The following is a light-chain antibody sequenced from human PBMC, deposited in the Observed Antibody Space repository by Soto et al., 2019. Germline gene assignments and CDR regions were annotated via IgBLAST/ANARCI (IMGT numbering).Light chain of an antibody. CDR3: SSYTSSGTLGV. J-gene: IGLJ1*01. V-gene: IGLV2-14*01. CDR1: SSDVGGHNY. Sequence: QSALTQPASVSGSPGQSITISCTGTSSDVGGHNYVSWYQLHPGKAPKLMIYDVSNRPSGVSNRFSGSKSGNTASLTISGRQAEDGAEYYCSSYTSSGTLGVFGTGTKLTVL. CDR2: DVS.